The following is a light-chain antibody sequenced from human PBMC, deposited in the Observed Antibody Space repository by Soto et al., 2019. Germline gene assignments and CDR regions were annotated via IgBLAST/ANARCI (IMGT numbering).Light chain of an antibody. Sequence: EIVLTQSPGTLSLSPGXRATLSCRASQSVSSSYLAWYQQKPGQAPRLLIYGASSRATGIPDRFSGSGSGTDFTLTIRRMQPEDFAVYYCQQYGSSPWTFGQGTKVDIK. V-gene: IGKV3-20*01. CDR1: QSVSSSY. CDR3: QQYGSSPWT. CDR2: GAS. J-gene: IGKJ1*01.